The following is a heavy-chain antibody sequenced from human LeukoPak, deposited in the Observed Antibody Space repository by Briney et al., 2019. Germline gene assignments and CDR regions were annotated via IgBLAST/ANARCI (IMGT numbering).Heavy chain of an antibody. D-gene: IGHD6-6*01. V-gene: IGHV1-46*01. Sequence: ASVKVSCKASGYTFTSYYMHWVRQAPGQGLEWMGIINPSGGSTSYAQKFQDGVTITSDTSASTAYMELSSLRSEDTAVYYCARDRGSYDDYWGQGTLVTVSS. J-gene: IGHJ4*02. CDR1: GYTFTSYY. CDR3: ARDRGSYDDY. CDR2: INPSGGST.